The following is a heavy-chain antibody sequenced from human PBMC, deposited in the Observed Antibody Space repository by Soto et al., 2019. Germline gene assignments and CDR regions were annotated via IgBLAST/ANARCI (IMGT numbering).Heavy chain of an antibody. Sequence: PGGSLRLSCAASGFTFSSYSMNWVRQAPGKGLEWVSSISSSSKFIYYADSVKGRFTISRDSSKNMLYLQMNSLRAEDTAVYYCAKEDSSSWHYYYGMDVWGQGTTVTVSS. D-gene: IGHD6-13*01. CDR3: AKEDSSSWHYYYGMDV. CDR1: GFTFSSYS. V-gene: IGHV3-21*01. CDR2: ISSSSKFI. J-gene: IGHJ6*02.